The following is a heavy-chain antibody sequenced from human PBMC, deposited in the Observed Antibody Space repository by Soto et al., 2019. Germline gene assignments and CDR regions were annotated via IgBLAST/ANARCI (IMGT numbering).Heavy chain of an antibody. J-gene: IGHJ5*02. V-gene: IGHV4-61*01. CDR1: GGSVSSGSYY. CDR2: IYYSGST. Sequence: QVQLQESGPGLVKPSETLSLTCTVSGGSVSSGSYYWSWIRQPPGKGLEWIGYIYYSGSTNYNPSLKSRVTISVDTSKNQFSLKLSSVTAADTAVYYCARAHGVVVTATPSWFDPWGQGTLVTVSS. CDR3: ARAHGVVVTATPSWFDP. D-gene: IGHD2-21*02.